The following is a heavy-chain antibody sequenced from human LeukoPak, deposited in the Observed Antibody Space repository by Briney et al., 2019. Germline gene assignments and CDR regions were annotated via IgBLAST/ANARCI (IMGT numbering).Heavy chain of an antibody. J-gene: IGHJ3*02. V-gene: IGHV6-1*01. Sequence: SQTLSLTCAISGDSVSVNSDVWNWIRQSPSRGLEWLARKYYKSKWYNDYAVSVKSRITISPDTSKNQSSLQQNSVTPEDTAAYYCARDADWGYDAFDIWGQGTMVTVSS. D-gene: IGHD7-27*01. CDR1: GDSVSVNSDV. CDR3: ARDADWGYDAFDI. CDR2: KYYKSKWYN.